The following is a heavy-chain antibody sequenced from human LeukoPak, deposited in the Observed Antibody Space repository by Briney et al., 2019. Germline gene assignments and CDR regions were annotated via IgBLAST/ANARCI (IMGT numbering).Heavy chain of an antibody. Sequence: GGSLRLXCAASGFTFSSYSMNWVRQAPGKGLEWVSYISSSSSTIYYADSVKGRFTISRDNAKNSLYLQMNSLRAEDTAVYYCARDRRFLEWLPRGDFDYWGQGTLVTVSS. D-gene: IGHD3-3*01. J-gene: IGHJ4*02. CDR3: ARDRRFLEWLPRGDFDY. CDR2: ISSSSSTI. CDR1: GFTFSSYS. V-gene: IGHV3-48*01.